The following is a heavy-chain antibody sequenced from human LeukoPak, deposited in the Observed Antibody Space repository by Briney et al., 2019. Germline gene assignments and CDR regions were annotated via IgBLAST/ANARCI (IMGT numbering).Heavy chain of an antibody. V-gene: IGHV3-15*01. CDR2: IRSETDGGPT. CDR3: AKDAHGDYVNWFDP. Sequence: GGSLRLSCAASGLTFSNTWMNWVRQAPGKGLEWVGRIRSETDGGPTDFAAPVKGRFTISRDDSKNTLYLQMSSLKTEDTGVYYCAKDAHGDYVNWFDPWGQGTLVTVSS. D-gene: IGHD4-17*01. CDR1: GLTFSNTW. J-gene: IGHJ5*02.